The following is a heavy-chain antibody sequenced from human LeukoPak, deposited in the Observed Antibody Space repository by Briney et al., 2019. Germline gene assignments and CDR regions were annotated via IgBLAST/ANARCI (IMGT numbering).Heavy chain of an antibody. CDR3: ARGRDRSKAGDL. CDR2: IHPHGIF. CDR1: GGSCDDCY. D-gene: IGHD5-24*01. V-gene: IGHV4-34*01. J-gene: IGHJ5*02. Sequence: PSETLSLTCAVHGGSCDDCYCSWIRQPPGKGLEWIGEIHPHGIFYYNSSLTSRVTISIDTSKTQFSLRLTSVTAADTAFYYCARGRDRSKAGDLWGQGSLVIVSS.